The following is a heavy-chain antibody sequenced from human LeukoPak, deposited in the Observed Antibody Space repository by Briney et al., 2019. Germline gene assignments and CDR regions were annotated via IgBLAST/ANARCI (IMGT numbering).Heavy chain of an antibody. Sequence: GASVKVSCKASGYTFTDYYMHWVQQAPGKGLEWMGRVDPEDGETIYAEKFQGRVTITADTSTDTAYMELSSLRSEDTAVYYCATGGDIVVVPAAHDAFDIWGQGTMVTVSS. CDR3: ATGGDIVVVPAAHDAFDI. D-gene: IGHD2-2*01. CDR2: VDPEDGET. J-gene: IGHJ3*02. V-gene: IGHV1-69-2*01. CDR1: GYTFTDYY.